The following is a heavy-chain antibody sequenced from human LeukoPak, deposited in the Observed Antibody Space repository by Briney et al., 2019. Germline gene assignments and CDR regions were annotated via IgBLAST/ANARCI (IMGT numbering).Heavy chain of an antibody. J-gene: IGHJ4*02. CDR1: GYTFTGYY. CDR3: ARVLCGGGNCYSSDFDY. CDR2: INPNSGGT. V-gene: IGHV1-2*02. D-gene: IGHD2-15*01. Sequence: EASVKVSCKASGYTFTGYYMHWVRQAPGQGLEWMGWINPNSGGTNYAQKFQGRVTMTRDTTISTAYMELSRLTSDETAVYYCARVLCGGGNCYSSDFDYWGQGTLVTVSS.